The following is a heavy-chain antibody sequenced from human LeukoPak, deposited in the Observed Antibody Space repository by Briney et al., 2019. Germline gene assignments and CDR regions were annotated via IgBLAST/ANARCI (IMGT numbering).Heavy chain of an antibody. CDR1: GYTFTSYG. J-gene: IGHJ4*02. Sequence: ASVKVSCKASGYTFTSYGISWVRQAPGQGLEWMGWISAYNGNTNYAQKFQGRVTMTRDTSISTAYMELSRLRSDDTAVYYCARTLPWRYSYGTYYFDYWGQGTLVTVSS. CDR2: ISAYNGNT. CDR3: ARTLPWRYSYGTYYFDY. V-gene: IGHV1-18*01. D-gene: IGHD5-18*01.